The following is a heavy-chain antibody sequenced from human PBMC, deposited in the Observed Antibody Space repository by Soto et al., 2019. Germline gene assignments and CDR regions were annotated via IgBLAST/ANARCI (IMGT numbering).Heavy chain of an antibody. CDR1: GFSFCEYA. J-gene: IGHJ4*02. D-gene: IGHD2-21*01. CDR2: ISFDGTTR. V-gene: IGHV3-30-3*02. Sequence: GGSLRLSSQASGFSFCEYALHRIRQAPGKGLEGVAIISFDGTTRYYTDSEKGRFTISKDNSKNTLFLQMSSLRPDDSSVYYCAKDRVVFSSWVLRNWGEGSLITVGS. CDR3: AKDRVVFSSWVLRN.